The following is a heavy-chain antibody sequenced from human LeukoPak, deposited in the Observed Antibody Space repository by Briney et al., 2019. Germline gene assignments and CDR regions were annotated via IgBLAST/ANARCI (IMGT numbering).Heavy chain of an antibody. D-gene: IGHD2-15*01. Sequence: ASETLSLTCTVSGYSISSGYYWGWIRQPPGKELEWIGNIYHSGNTYYKPSLKSRVTISVDTSKNQFSLKLSSVTAADTAVYYCARVWYDQPLYYFDYWGQGTLVTVSS. V-gene: IGHV4-38-2*02. CDR3: ARVWYDQPLYYFDY. CDR2: IYHSGNT. J-gene: IGHJ4*02. CDR1: GYSISSGYY.